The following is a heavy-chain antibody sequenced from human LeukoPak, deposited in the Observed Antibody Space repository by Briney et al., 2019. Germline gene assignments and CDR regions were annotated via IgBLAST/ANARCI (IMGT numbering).Heavy chain of an antibody. V-gene: IGHV3-23*01. Sequence: GGSLRFSCAASGFTLSGFAISWVRQAPGKGLNWVSAISGSSGRTYYADAVKGRFTVSRDISKNTVSLQMNRLRADDTAMYHCAKDRFYDILTGYPDYWGQGTLVTVSS. CDR1: GFTLSGFA. CDR3: AKDRFYDILTGYPDY. CDR2: ISGSSGRT. D-gene: IGHD3-9*01. J-gene: IGHJ4*02.